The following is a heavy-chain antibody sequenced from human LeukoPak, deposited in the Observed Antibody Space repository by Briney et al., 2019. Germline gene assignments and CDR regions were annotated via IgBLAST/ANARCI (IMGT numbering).Heavy chain of an antibody. V-gene: IGHV4-39*07. J-gene: IGHJ4*02. CDR1: GGSISSGGYY. CDR3: ARSKLLDY. D-gene: IGHD1-1*01. Sequence: PSETLSLTCTVSGGSISSGGYYWSWIRQPPGKGLEWIGEIYHSGSTNYNPSLKSRVTISVDKSKNQFSLKLSSVTAADTAVYYCARSKLLDYWGQGTLVTVSS. CDR2: IYHSGST.